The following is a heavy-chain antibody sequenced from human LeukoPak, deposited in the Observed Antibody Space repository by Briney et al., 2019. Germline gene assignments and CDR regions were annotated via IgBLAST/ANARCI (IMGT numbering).Heavy chain of an antibody. D-gene: IGHD3-10*01. Sequence: PSETLSLTCTVSGGSISSSNYYWGWIRQPPGKGLEWIGNIYYSGSTYYNPSLKSQFTISVDTSKNQFSLKLSSVTAADTAVYYCARDSREVLLWFGEFSPWGQGTLVTVSS. V-gene: IGHV4-39*02. CDR2: IYYSGST. CDR1: GGSISSSNYY. J-gene: IGHJ5*02. CDR3: ARDSREVLLWFGEFSP.